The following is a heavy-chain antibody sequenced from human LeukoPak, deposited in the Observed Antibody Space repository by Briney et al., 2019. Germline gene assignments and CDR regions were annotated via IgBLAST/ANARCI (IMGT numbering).Heavy chain of an antibody. CDR1: GFTFGSYS. V-gene: IGHV3-21*04. D-gene: IGHD4-17*01. Sequence: GGSLRLSCAASGFTFGSYSMNWVRQAPGKGLEWVSSISSSSSYIYYADSVKGRFTISRDSAKNSLYLQMNSLRAEDTAVYYCAKGLPSPVTTRTFDYWGQGTLVTVSS. J-gene: IGHJ4*02. CDR3: AKGLPSPVTTRTFDY. CDR2: ISSSSSYI.